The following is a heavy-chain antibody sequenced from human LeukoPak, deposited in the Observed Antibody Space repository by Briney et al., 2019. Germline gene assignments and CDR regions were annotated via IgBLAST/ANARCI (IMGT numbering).Heavy chain of an antibody. CDR2: IYYSGST. D-gene: IGHD4-17*01. CDR1: GGSISSSSYY. J-gene: IGHJ5*02. Sequence: KPSETLSLTCTVSGGSISSSSYYWGWIRQPPGKGLEWIGSIYYSGSTYYNPSLKSRVTMSVDTSKNQFSLKLSSVTAADTAVYYCARESRGDYEVGYWFDPWGQGTLVTVSS. V-gene: IGHV4-39*07. CDR3: ARESRGDYEVGYWFDP.